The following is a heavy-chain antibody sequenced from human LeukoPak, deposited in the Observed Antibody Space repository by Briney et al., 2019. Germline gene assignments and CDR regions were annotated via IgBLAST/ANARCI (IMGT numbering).Heavy chain of an antibody. J-gene: IGHJ6*02. CDR2: MWYDGSNK. CDR1: GFTFSSYG. Sequence: GGSLRLSCAASGFTFSSYGMHWVRQAPGKGLEWVAVMWYDGSNKYYADSVKGRFTISRDNSKNTLYLQMNSLRAEDTAVYYCAREVGSTLIYYYYYGMNVWGQGTTVTVSS. D-gene: IGHD2-2*01. V-gene: IGHV3-33*08. CDR3: AREVGSTLIYYYYYGMNV.